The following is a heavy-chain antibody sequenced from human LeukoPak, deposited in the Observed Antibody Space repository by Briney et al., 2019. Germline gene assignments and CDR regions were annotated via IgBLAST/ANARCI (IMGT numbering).Heavy chain of an antibody. Sequence: WGSLTLSCEASGFTFSAYAMTWVRQAPGKGLEWVSSIGSDNKPHYSESVKGRFAISRDNSKSMLYLQMNSLRGDDTAVYYCAKDRMKWRVAAASIEYWGRGTLVTVST. J-gene: IGHJ4*02. V-gene: IGHV3-23*01. CDR2: IGSDNKP. D-gene: IGHD2-2*01. CDR3: AKDRMKWRVAAASIEY. CDR1: GFTFSAYA.